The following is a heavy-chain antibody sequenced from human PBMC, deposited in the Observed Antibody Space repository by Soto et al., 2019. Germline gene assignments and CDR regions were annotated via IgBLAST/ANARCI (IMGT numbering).Heavy chain of an antibody. V-gene: IGHV1-18*01. CDR3: ARRAYYDSSGYYDYYYYGMDV. CDR1: GYTFTSYG. CDR2: ISAYNGNT. D-gene: IGHD3-22*01. Sequence: AASVKVSCKASGYTFTSYGISWVRQAPGEGLEWMGWISAYNGNTNYAQKLQGRVTMTTDTSTSTAYMELRSLRSDDTAVYYCARRAYYDSSGYYDYYYYGMDVWGQGTTVTV. J-gene: IGHJ6*02.